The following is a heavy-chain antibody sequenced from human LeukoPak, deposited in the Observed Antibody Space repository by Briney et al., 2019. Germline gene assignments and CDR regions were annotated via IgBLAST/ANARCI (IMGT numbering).Heavy chain of an antibody. CDR2: VGISSGNT. CDR3: ARDFRYAFDN. J-gene: IGHJ4*02. D-gene: IGHD5-12*01. V-gene: IGHV3-48*04. CDR1: GFTFSDYS. Sequence: GGSLRPSCAASGFTFSDYSMNWVRQAPGKGLEWISYVGISSGNTKYADSVKGRFTISGDSAKNSVYLQMNSLRVEDTAVYYCARDFRYAFDNWGQGTLVTVSS.